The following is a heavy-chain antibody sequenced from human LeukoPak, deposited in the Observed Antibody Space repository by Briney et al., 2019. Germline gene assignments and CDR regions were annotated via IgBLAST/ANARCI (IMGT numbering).Heavy chain of an antibody. V-gene: IGHV3-48*01. CDR2: ISSSSSTI. D-gene: IGHD3-3*01. CDR1: GFTFSSYS. J-gene: IGHJ4*02. Sequence: PGGYLRLSCAASGFTFSSYSMNWVRQAPGKGLEWVSYISSSSSTIYYADSVKGRFTISRDNAKNSLYLQMNSLRAEDTAVYYCARGTVNYDFWSGYYTSLDYWGQGTLVTVSS. CDR3: ARGTVNYDFWSGYYTSLDY.